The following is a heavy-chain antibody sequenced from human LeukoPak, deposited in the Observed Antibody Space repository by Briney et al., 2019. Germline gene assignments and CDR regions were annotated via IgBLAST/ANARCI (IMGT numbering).Heavy chain of an antibody. V-gene: IGHV4-31*03. CDR2: IYYSGSA. CDR1: GGSISSGGYY. Sequence: SQTLSLTCTVSGGSISSGGYYWSWIRQHPGKGLEWIGYIYYSGSAYYNPSLKSRVTISVDTSKNQFSLKLSSVTAADTAVYYCARDGIAAAGTGAFGIWGQGTMVTVSS. J-gene: IGHJ3*02. CDR3: ARDGIAAAGTGAFGI. D-gene: IGHD6-13*01.